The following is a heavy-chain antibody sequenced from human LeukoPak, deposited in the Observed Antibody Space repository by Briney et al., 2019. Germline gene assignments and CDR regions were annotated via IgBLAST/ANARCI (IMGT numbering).Heavy chain of an antibody. V-gene: IGHV3-30*18. J-gene: IGHJ6*02. CDR3: AKLRELVTYYYYYGLDV. Sequence: GKSLRLSCAASGFTFSNYGMHWVRQAPGKGLECVALISYDGVNKYYADSVKGRFTISRDNSKNTLYLRMNSLRVEDTALYYCAKLRELVTYYYYYGLDVWGQGTTVTVSS. D-gene: IGHD1-1*01. CDR2: ISYDGVNK. CDR1: GFTFSNYG.